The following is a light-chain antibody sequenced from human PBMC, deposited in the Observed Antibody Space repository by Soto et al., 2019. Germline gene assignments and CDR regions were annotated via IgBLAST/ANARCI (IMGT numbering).Light chain of an antibody. V-gene: IGLV1-40*01. CDR1: SSTIGAGYD. CDR3: QSHDSSLSGSI. Sequence: QSVLTQTPSVSGAPGQRVTISCTGSSSTIGAGYDVNWYQQLPGTAPKLLIYGNINRPSGVPDRFSGSKSGTSASLAISGLQAEDEADYYCQSHDSSLSGSIFGGGTKLTVL. CDR2: GNI. J-gene: IGLJ2*01.